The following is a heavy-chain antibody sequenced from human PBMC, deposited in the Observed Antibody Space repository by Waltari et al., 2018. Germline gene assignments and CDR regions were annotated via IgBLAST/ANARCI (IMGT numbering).Heavy chain of an antibody. J-gene: IGHJ3*02. CDR2: IYSGGST. V-gene: IGHV3-53*01. CDR3: ARDLPSIAARGAFDI. D-gene: IGHD6-6*01. Sequence: EVQLVESGGGLIQPGGSLRLSCAASGFTVSRNYMSWVRQAPGKGLEWVSVIYSGGSTYYADSVKGRFTISRDNSKNTLYLQMNSLRAEDTAVYYCARDLPSIAARGAFDIWGQGTMVTVSS. CDR1: GFTVSRNY.